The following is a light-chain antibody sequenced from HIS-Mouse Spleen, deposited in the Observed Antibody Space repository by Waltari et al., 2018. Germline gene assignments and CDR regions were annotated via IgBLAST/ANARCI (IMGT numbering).Light chain of an antibody. CDR3: QQYGSSPPYT. CDR1: QSVSSSY. Sequence: IVFTQSPGTLSLSPGESATLSCRASQSVSSSYVAWYQQKPGQAPSLLNYGASSRATGIPDRFSGSGSGTDFTLTISRLEPEDFAVYYCQQYGSSPPYTFGQGTKLEIK. J-gene: IGKJ2*01. CDR2: GAS. V-gene: IGKV3-20*01.